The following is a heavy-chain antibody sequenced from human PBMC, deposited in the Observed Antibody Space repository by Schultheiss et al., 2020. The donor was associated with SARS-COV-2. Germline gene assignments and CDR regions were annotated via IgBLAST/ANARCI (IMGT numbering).Heavy chain of an antibody. CDR1: GFTFSSYA. D-gene: IGHD3-3*01. J-gene: IGHJ5*02. Sequence: GGSLRLSCAASGFTFSSYAMHWVRQAPGKGLEWVAVISYDGSNKYYADSVKGRFTISRDNAKNTLYLQMNSLRAEDTAVYYCARASDFWSGYYGLDPWGQGTLVTVSS. CDR2: ISYDGSNK. CDR3: ARASDFWSGYYGLDP. V-gene: IGHV3-30*04.